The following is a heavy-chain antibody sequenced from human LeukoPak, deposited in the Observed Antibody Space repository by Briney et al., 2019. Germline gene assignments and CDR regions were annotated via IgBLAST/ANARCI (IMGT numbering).Heavy chain of an antibody. V-gene: IGHV3-23*01. CDR3: AKDHGGGPATYYFDY. CDR1: GFTVSSNY. CDR2: ISGSGGST. J-gene: IGHJ4*02. Sequence: GGSLRLSCAASGFTVSSNYMSWVRQAPGKGLEWVSAISGSGGSTYYADSVKGRFTISRDNSKNTLYLQMNSLRAEDTAVYYCAKDHGGGPATYYFDYWGQGTLVTVSS.